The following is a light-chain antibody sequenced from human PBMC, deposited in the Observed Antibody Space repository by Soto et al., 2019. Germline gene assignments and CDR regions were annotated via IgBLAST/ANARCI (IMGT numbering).Light chain of an antibody. V-gene: IGLV2-8*01. Sequence: QSALTQPPSASGSPGQSVTISCTGTSSDVGGYNYVSWYQQHPGKAPKHMISKVSKRPSGVPDRFSGSKSGNTASLTVSGLQAEDEADYFCSSFAGNNNLVFGGGTKLTVL. CDR2: KVS. J-gene: IGLJ2*01. CDR1: SSDVGGYNY. CDR3: SSFAGNNNLV.